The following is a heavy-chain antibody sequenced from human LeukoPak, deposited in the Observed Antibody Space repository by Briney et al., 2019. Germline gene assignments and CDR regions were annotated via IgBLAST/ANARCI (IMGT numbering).Heavy chain of an antibody. D-gene: IGHD1-26*01. V-gene: IGHV1-69*13. Sequence: SVKVSCKASGYTFTSYGISWVRQAPGQGLEWMGGIIPIFGTANYAQKFQGRVTITADESTSTAYMELSSLRSEDTAVYYCARDRIVGATSHYFDYWGQGTLVTVSS. CDR2: IIPIFGTA. CDR1: GYTFTSYG. CDR3: ARDRIVGATSHYFDY. J-gene: IGHJ4*02.